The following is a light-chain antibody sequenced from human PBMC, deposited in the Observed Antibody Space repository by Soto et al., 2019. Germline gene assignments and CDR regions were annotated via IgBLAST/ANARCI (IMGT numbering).Light chain of an antibody. CDR2: AAS. CDR3: QQSYSTPHT. Sequence: DIQMTQSPSSLSASVGDRVTITCRASQSISSYLNWYQQKPGKAPKLLIYAASSLKSGVPSRFSGSGSGTAFTLTISSLQPEDFATYYCQQSYSTPHTFGPGTKVDIK. CDR1: QSISSY. V-gene: IGKV1-39*01. J-gene: IGKJ3*01.